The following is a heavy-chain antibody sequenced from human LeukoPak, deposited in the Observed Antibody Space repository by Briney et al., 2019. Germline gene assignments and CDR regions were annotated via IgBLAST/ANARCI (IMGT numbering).Heavy chain of an antibody. CDR1: GFTFNNFW. J-gene: IGHJ6*03. CDR2: IKQDGSEK. CDR3: AKGHYMDV. V-gene: IGHV3-7*01. Sequence: GGSLRLSCAASGFTFNNFWMSWVRQAPGKGLEWVANIKQDGSEKYYVDSVKGRFTISRDNAKKSTYLQMNSLRAEDTAVYYCAKGHYMDVWGKGTTVTISS.